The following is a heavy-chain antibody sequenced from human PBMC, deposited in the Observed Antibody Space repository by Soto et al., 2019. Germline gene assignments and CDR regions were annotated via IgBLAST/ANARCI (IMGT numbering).Heavy chain of an antibody. CDR2: IYYSGST. J-gene: IGHJ6*02. Sequence: TLSLTCTVSGGSISSGDYYWSWIRQPPGKGLEWIGYIYYSGSTYYNPSLKSRVTISVDTSKNQFSLKLSSVTAADTAVYYCASMVGNYYDSSGYQPEDVWGQGTTVTVSS. D-gene: IGHD3-22*01. CDR3: ASMVGNYYDSSGYQPEDV. V-gene: IGHV4-30-4*01. CDR1: GGSISSGDYY.